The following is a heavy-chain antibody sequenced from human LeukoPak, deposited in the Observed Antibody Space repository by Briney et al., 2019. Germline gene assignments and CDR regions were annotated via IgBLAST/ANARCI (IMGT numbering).Heavy chain of an antibody. CDR3: ARENRVSSSWYYYYGMDV. Sequence: PGGSLRLSCAASGFTFSSYAMSWVRQAPGKGLEWVSAISGSGGSTYYADSVKGRFTISRVNSKNTLYLQMNSLRAEDTAVYYCARENRVSSSWYYYYGMDVWGQGTTVTVSS. V-gene: IGHV3-23*01. J-gene: IGHJ6*02. D-gene: IGHD6-13*01. CDR2: ISGSGGST. CDR1: GFTFSSYA.